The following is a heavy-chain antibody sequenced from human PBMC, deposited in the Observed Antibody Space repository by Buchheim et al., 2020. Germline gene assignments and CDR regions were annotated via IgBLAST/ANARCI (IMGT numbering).Heavy chain of an antibody. J-gene: IGHJ4*02. CDR1: GGSISSYY. Sequence: QVQLQESGPRLVKPSETLSLTCTVSGGSISSYYWSWIRQPPGKGLEWIGYIYYSGSTNYNPSLKSRVTISVDTSKNQFSLKLSSVTAADTAVYYCARGRDYYDSSGYYFDYWGQGTL. V-gene: IGHV4-59*01. CDR2: IYYSGST. D-gene: IGHD3-22*01. CDR3: ARGRDYYDSSGYYFDY.